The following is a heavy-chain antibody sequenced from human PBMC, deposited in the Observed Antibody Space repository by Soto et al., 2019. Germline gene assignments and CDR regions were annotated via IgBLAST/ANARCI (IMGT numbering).Heavy chain of an antibody. CDR1: GYSFTSYY. J-gene: IGHJ4*02. CDR3: ARAPLYPFDY. CDR2: INPSGGSI. Sequence: ASVKVSCKASGYSFTSYYMYWVRQAPGQGLEWMGIINPSGGSIRYAQKLQGRVTMTTDTSTSTAYMELRSLRSDDTAVYYCARAPLYPFDYWGQGTLVTVSS. V-gene: IGHV1-46*01.